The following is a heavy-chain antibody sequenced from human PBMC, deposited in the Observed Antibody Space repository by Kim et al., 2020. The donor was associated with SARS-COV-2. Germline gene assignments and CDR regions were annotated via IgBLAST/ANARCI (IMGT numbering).Heavy chain of an antibody. CDR3: ARPPQNYSSSSY. D-gene: IGHD6-6*01. V-gene: IGHV5-51*01. Sequence: RYRPSFQGQVTISADKSISTAYLQWSSLKASDTAMYYCARPPQNYSSSSYWGQGTLVTVSS. J-gene: IGHJ4*02.